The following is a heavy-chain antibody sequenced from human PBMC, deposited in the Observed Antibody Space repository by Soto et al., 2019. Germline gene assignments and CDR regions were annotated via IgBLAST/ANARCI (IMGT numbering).Heavy chain of an antibody. J-gene: IGHJ4*02. V-gene: IGHV4-59*08. Sequence: PSETLSLTCTVSGGSISSYYSIWIRQPPGKGLEWIGYIYYSGSTTYNPSLKSRVTISVDTSKNQFSLKLSSVTAADTAVYYCARQSRYGDYFWGQGTLVTVSS. CDR2: IYYSGST. CDR1: GGSISSYY. CDR3: ARQSRYGDYF. D-gene: IGHD4-17*01.